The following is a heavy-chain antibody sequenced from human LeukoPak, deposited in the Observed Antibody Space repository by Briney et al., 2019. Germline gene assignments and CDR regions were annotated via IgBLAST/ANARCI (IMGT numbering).Heavy chain of an antibody. CDR2: IYYSGST. V-gene: IGHV4-39*01. Sequence: LETLSLTCTVSGGSISSSSYYWGWIRQPPGTGLEWIGSIYYSGSTYYNPSLKSRVTISVDTSKNQFSLKLSSVTAADTAVYYCARRGYDILTGYYTGDWGQGTLVTVSS. D-gene: IGHD3-9*01. CDR3: ARRGYDILTGYYTGD. J-gene: IGHJ4*02. CDR1: GGSISSSSYY.